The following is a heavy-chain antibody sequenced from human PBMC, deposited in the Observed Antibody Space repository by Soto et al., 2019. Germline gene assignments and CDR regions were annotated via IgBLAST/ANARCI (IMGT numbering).Heavy chain of an antibody. D-gene: IGHD2-15*01. CDR2: ISYDGSSQ. CDR3: ARGWHTFDY. Sequence: QVQLVESGGGVVQPGRSLRLSCAAAGFTFSSYAMHWVRQAPGKGLEWVAVISYDGSSQYYADSVKGRFTISRDNSKNTLYLQMNSLRAEDTAMYYCARGWHTFDYWGQGTLVTVSS. CDR1: GFTFSSYA. J-gene: IGHJ4*02. V-gene: IGHV3-30-3*01.